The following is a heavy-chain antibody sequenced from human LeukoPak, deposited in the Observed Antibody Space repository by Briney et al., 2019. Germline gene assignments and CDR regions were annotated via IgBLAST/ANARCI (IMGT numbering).Heavy chain of an antibody. CDR1: GYTFTSYG. D-gene: IGHD2/OR15-2a*01. J-gene: IGHJ4*02. V-gene: IGHV1-18*04. CDR3: ARDVPLWPPSYFDY. CDR2: ISAYNGNT. Sequence: GASVKVSCKASGYTFTSYGISWMRQAPGQGLEWMGWISAYNGNTNYAQKLQGRVTMTIDTSTSTAYMELRSLRSDDTAVYYCARDVPLWPPSYFDYWGQGTLVTVSS.